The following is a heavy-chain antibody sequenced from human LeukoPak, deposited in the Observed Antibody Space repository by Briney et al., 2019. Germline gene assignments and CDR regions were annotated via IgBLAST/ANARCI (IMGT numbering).Heavy chain of an antibody. D-gene: IGHD3-16*01. CDR3: ARPTYYDYVWGSHQAAFDI. CDR1: GFSLSTYA. J-gene: IGHJ3*02. Sequence: GGSLRLSCAASGFSLSTYAMHWVRQAPGKGLEWVSYISSSSSTIYYADSVKGRFTISRDNAKNSLYLQMNSLRAEDTAVYYCARPTYYDYVWGSHQAAFDIWGQGTMVTVSS. CDR2: ISSSSSTI. V-gene: IGHV3-48*04.